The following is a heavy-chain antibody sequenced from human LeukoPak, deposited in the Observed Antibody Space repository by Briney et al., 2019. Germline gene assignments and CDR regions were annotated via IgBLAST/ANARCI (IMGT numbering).Heavy chain of an antibody. CDR2: IYYSGTT. V-gene: IGHV4-59*01. Sequence: SEALSLTCTVSGGSINNYYWGWIRQPPGKGLEWIGYIYYSGTTNFNPSLKSRVTISVDTSKNQFSLRLSSVTAADTAVYYCARDSTPYGHSGYWGQGTLVTVSP. D-gene: IGHD4-17*01. CDR3: ARDSTPYGHSGY. CDR1: GGSINNYY. J-gene: IGHJ4*02.